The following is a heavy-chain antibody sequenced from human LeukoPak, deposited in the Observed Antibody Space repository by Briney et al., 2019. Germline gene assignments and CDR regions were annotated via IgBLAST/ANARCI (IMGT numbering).Heavy chain of an antibody. CDR2: IYYSGST. CDR3: ARHAGGIAAAGTRPFDY. J-gene: IGHJ4*02. D-gene: IGHD6-13*01. Sequence: PSETLSLTCTVSGASFSSSTYYWGWIRQPPGKGLEWIGSIYYSGSTYYNPSLKSRVTMSVDTSKNQFSLKLSSVTAADAAVYYCARHAGGIAAAGTRPFDYWGQGTLVTVSS. V-gene: IGHV4-39*01. CDR1: GASFSSSTYY.